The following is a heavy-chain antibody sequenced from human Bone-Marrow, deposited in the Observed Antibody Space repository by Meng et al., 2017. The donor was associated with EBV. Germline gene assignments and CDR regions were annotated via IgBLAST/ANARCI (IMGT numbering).Heavy chain of an antibody. Sequence: QVQLVQSGAEVXXXXXSVKGSCKASGYIFTTYFFHWVRQAPGEGPEWMGLINPGGGSTTFAQKFQGRAAMTWDTSTSTVYMELSSLKSEDTAVYYCARVGRDSAFYHWGQGTLVTVSS. CDR3: ARVGRDSAFYH. CDR2: INPGGGST. D-gene: IGHD1-26*01. V-gene: IGHV1-46*01. J-gene: IGHJ5*02. CDR1: GYIFTTYF.